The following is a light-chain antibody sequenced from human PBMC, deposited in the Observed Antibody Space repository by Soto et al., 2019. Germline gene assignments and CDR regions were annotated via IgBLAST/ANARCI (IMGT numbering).Light chain of an antibody. V-gene: IGKV1-39*01. J-gene: IGKJ3*01. CDR2: AAS. CDR1: QSISSY. CDR3: QQSYSTPRVT. Sequence: DIQMTQYPSSLSASVGDRVTITCRASQSISSYLNWYQQKPGKAPKLLIYAASSLQSGVPSRFSGSGSGTDFTLTISSLQPADFATYYCQQSYSTPRVTFGPGTKVDIK.